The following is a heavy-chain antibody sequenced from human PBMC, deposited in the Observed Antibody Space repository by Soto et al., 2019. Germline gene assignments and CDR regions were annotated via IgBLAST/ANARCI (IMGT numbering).Heavy chain of an antibody. CDR2: IRSKAYGGTT. J-gene: IGHJ3*02. Sequence: GGSLRLSCSASGFTFGDYAMSWFRQAPGKGLEWVGFIRSKAYGGTTEYAASVKGRFTISRDDSKSIAYLQMNSLKTEDTAVYYSTSDLTYHPPYYYDSDAFAIWGQGPRGT. V-gene: IGHV3-49*03. CDR1: GFTFGDYA. CDR3: TSDLTYHPPYYYDSDAFAI. D-gene: IGHD3-22*01.